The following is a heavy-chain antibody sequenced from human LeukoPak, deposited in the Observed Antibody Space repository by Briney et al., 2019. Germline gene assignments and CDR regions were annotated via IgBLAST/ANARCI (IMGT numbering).Heavy chain of an antibody. CDR2: IKSKSDGGKT. J-gene: IGHJ5*02. CDR1: GFTFRNAW. D-gene: IGHD3-9*01. Sequence: GGSLRLPCAASGFTFRNAWMRWVRQAPGTGLEWVGRIKSKSDGGKTDYAAPVKGRFTISRDDSKNTLYLQMNSLKTEDTAVYYCTTDILTGPNWFDPWGQGTLVTVSS. V-gene: IGHV3-15*01. CDR3: TTDILTGPNWFDP.